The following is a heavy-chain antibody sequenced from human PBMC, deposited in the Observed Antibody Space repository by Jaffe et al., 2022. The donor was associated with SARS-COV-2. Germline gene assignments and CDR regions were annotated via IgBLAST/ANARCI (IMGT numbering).Heavy chain of an antibody. Sequence: QVQLVESGGGVVQPGRSLRLSCAASGFTFSSYAMHWVRQAPGKGLEWVAVISYDGSNKYYADSVKGRFTISRDNSKNTLYLQMNSLRAEDTAVYYCARDLVSSGLYGMDVWGQGTTVTVSS. V-gene: IGHV3-30-3*01. CDR3: ARDLVSSGLYGMDV. CDR1: GFTFSSYA. CDR2: ISYDGSNK. J-gene: IGHJ6*02. D-gene: IGHD6-19*01.